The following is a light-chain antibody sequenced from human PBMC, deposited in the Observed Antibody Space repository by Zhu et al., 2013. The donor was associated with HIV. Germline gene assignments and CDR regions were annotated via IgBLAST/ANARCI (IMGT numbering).Light chain of an antibody. Sequence: DIVMTQSPLSLPVTPGEPASISCRSSQSLLHSNGYKYLDWYLQKPGQSPQLLIYSGSNRASGVPDRFSGSGSGTDFTLKISRVEAEDVGVYYCMQALQTPITFGQGTRLEIK. V-gene: IGKV2-28*01. J-gene: IGKJ5*01. CDR3: MQALQTPIT. CDR2: SGS. CDR1: QSLLHSNGYKY.